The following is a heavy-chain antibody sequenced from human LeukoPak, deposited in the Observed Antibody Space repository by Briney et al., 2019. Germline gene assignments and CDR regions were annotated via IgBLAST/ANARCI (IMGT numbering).Heavy chain of an antibody. CDR2: IRYDGSNK. V-gene: IGHV3-30*02. D-gene: IGHD5-18*01. Sequence: GGSVRLSCAASGFTFSSYGMHWVRQAPGKGLEWVAFIRYDGSNKYYADSVKGRFTISRDNSKNTLYLQMNSLRAEDTAVYYCAKDRIQLWLVDYWGQGTLVTVSS. CDR1: GFTFSSYG. J-gene: IGHJ4*02. CDR3: AKDRIQLWLVDY.